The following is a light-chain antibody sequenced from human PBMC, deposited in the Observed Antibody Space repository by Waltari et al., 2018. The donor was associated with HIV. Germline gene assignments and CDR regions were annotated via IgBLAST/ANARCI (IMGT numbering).Light chain of an antibody. CDR2: DNN. V-gene: IGLV1-40*01. CDR1: SSNLGAGFD. Sequence: QSVLTQPPSVSGAPGQRVSIYCTGSSSNLGAGFDAQWYQQLPGAAPRLLIYDNNNRPSGVPGRFSGSRSGTSASLAITGLQADDEADYYCQSFDSGLTAVVFGGGTKLTVL. J-gene: IGLJ2*01. CDR3: QSFDSGLTAVV.